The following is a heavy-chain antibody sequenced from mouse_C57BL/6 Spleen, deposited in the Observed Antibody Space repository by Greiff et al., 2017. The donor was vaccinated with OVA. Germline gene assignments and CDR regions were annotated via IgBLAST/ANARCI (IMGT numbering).Heavy chain of an antibody. Sequence: EVMLVESGGGLVKPGGSLKLSCAASGFTFSDYGMHWVRQAPEKGLEWVAYISSGSSTIYYADTVKGRFTISRDNAKNTLFLQMTSLRSEDTAMYYCARFYDYDIYAMDYWGQGTSVTVSS. J-gene: IGHJ4*01. CDR3: ARFYDYDIYAMDY. CDR2: ISSGSSTI. CDR1: GFTFSDYG. V-gene: IGHV5-17*01. D-gene: IGHD2-4*01.